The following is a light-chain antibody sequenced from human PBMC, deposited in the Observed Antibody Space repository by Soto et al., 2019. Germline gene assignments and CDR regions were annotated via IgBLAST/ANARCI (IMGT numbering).Light chain of an antibody. CDR2: RAS. J-gene: IGKJ1*01. V-gene: IGKV3D-15*01. Sequence: MTQSPSKLSASVGYRPTLSFRAGQTIYSNVAWYQQRPGQAPRLLIYRASSRATGIPARFSGSGSGTDFTLTISSLEPEDFAVYYCQQNLREQTFGRGTKVDIK. CDR3: QQNLREQT. CDR1: QTIYSN.